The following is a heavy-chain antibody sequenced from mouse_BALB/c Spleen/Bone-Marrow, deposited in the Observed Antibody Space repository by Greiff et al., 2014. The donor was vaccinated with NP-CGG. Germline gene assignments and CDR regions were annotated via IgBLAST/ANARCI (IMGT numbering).Heavy chain of an antibody. D-gene: IGHD1-2*01. Sequence: EVNVVESXAELVKPGASVKLSCTASGFNIKDTYMHWVKQRPEQGLEWIGRIDPANGNTKYDPKFQGKATITADTSSNTAYLQLSSLTSEDTAVYYCARYYYGYYFDYWGQGTTLTVSS. V-gene: IGHV14-3*02. CDR3: ARYYYGYYFDY. CDR2: IDPANGNT. J-gene: IGHJ2*01. CDR1: GFNIKDTY.